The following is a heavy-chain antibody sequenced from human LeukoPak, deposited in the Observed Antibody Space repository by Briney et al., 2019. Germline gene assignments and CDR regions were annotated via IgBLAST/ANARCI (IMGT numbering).Heavy chain of an antibody. D-gene: IGHD4-17*01. Sequence: PGGSLRLSCAASGFTFSSYAMHWVRQAPGKGLEWVAVISYDGSNKYYADSVKGRFTISRDNSKNTLYLQMNSLRAEDTAVYYCARDRGDYFGPLDYWGQGTLVTVSS. J-gene: IGHJ4*02. V-gene: IGHV3-30*04. CDR2: ISYDGSNK. CDR1: GFTFSSYA. CDR3: ARDRGDYFGPLDY.